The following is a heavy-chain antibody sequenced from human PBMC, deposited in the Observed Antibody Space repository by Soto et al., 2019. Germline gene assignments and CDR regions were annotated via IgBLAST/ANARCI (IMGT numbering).Heavy chain of an antibody. Sequence: PGGSLRLSCAASGFTFSSYAMHWVRQAPGKGLEWVAVISYDGSNKYYADSVKGRFTISRDNSKNTLYLQMNSLRAEDTAVYYCARDRGKSFDYWGQGTLVTVSS. CDR3: ARDRGKSFDY. V-gene: IGHV3-30-3*01. CDR1: GFTFSSYA. J-gene: IGHJ4*02. CDR2: ISYDGSNK.